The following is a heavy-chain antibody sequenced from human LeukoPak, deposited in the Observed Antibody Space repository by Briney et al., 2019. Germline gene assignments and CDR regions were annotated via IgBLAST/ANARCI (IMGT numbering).Heavy chain of an antibody. V-gene: IGHV4-59*01. CDR3: ARDRYGVGVDY. CDR2: IYFSGSP. CDR1: VGSIIRSY. D-gene: IGHD4-17*01. J-gene: IGHJ4*02. Sequence: ETLSLTCVLPVGSIIRSYGRWIRHPPRKGLEWIGYIYFSGSPNYNPYLKSRVTISVDTSNNQFSLKLTSVTTADTAVYYCARDRYGVGVDYWGQGTLVTVSS.